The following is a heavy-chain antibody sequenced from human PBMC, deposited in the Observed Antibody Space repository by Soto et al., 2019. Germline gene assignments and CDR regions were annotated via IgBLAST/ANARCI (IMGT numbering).Heavy chain of an antibody. CDR3: ARDYYDSLDY. CDR1: GGSISSYY. Sequence: SETLSLTCTVSGGSISSYYWGWIRQPPGKGLEWIGYIYYSGSTNYNPSLKSRVTISVDTSKNQFSPKLSSVTAADTAVYYCARDYYDSLDYWGQEPWSPSPQ. J-gene: IGHJ4*01. V-gene: IGHV4-59*01. CDR2: IYYSGST. D-gene: IGHD3-22*01.